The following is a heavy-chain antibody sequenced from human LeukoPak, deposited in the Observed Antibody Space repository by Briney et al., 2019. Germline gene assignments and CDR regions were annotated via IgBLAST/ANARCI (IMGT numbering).Heavy chain of an antibody. CDR2: ISSSGSTI. CDR3: ARNKGGGPASSGSYYNDYYYGMDV. D-gene: IGHD3-10*01. Sequence: PGGSLRLSCAASGFTFSSYSMNWVRQAPGKGLEWVSYISSSGSTIYYADSVKGRFTISRDNAKNSLYLQMNSLRAEDTAVYYCARNKGGGPASSGSYYNDYYYGMDVWGQGTTVTVSS. V-gene: IGHV3-48*04. CDR1: GFTFSSYS. J-gene: IGHJ6*02.